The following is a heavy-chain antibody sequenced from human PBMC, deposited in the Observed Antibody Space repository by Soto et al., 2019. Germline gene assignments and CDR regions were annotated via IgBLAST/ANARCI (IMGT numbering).Heavy chain of an antibody. CDR2: IDPSDSYT. Sequence: PGESLKISCKGSGYSFTSYWISWVRQMPGKGLEWMGRIDPSDSYTNYSPSFQGHVTISADKSIRTDYLQWSSLKASDTAMYYCASGGIAVAGTGSRLLHWCDPWGQGTLVTVS. V-gene: IGHV5-10-1*01. D-gene: IGHD6-19*01. CDR1: GYSFTSYW. J-gene: IGHJ5*02. CDR3: ASGGIAVAGTGSRLLHWCDP.